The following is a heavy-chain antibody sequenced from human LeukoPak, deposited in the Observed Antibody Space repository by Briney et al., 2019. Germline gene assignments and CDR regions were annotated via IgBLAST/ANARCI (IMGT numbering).Heavy chain of an antibody. CDR1: GFTVSSNY. CDR2: IYSGGST. D-gene: IGHD1-14*01. Sequence: PGGSLRLSCGASGFTVSSNYMSWVRQAPGKGLEWVSVIYSGGSTYYADSVKGRFTISRDNSKNTLYLQMNSLRAEDTAVYYCARDSGRGYFGYWGQGTLVTVSS. V-gene: IGHV3-53*01. J-gene: IGHJ4*02. CDR3: ARDSGRGYFGY.